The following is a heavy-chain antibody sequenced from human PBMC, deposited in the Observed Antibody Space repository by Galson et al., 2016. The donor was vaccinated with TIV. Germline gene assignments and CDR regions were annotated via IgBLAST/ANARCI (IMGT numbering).Heavy chain of an antibody. CDR2: IHTNGIT. CDR3: ARVPPAGHHWYFDL. D-gene: IGHD2-15*01. Sequence: LSLTCTVSGGSISSGNYYWSWLRQPAGKGLEWIGRIHTNGITNYNPSPKNRVTLSADTSENQFSLKLESVTAADTAVYYCARVPPAGHHWYFDLWGRGTLVTVSS. J-gene: IGHJ2*01. CDR1: GGSISSGNYY. V-gene: IGHV4-61*02.